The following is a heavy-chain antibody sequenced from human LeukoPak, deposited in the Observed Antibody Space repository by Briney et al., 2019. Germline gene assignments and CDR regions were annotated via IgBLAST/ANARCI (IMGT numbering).Heavy chain of an antibody. V-gene: IGHV3-53*01. CDR1: GFTVSSNY. CDR2: IYSGGST. Sequence: GGSLRLSCAASGFTVSSNYMSWVRRAPGKGLEWVSVIYSGGSTYYADSVKGRFTISRDNAKNSLYLQMNSLRAEDTAVYYCVPYPVYYFDYWGQGTLVTVSS. J-gene: IGHJ4*02. CDR3: VPYPVYYFDY.